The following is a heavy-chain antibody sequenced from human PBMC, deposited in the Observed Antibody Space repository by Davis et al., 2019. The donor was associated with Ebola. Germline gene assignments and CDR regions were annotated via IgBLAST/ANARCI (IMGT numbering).Heavy chain of an antibody. J-gene: IGHJ1*01. V-gene: IGHV1-18*01. D-gene: IGHD6-13*01. Sequence: ASVKVSCKASGYTFVDYGISWVRQAPGQGLEWMGWISAYYGTTRYAQKVEGRVAMTRETSTRTAYMELRSLRHDDTAVYYCVSERAAGTAGAYVYFQYWGQGTLVTVSS. CDR2: ISAYYGTT. CDR1: GYTFVDYG. CDR3: VSERAAGTAGAYVYFQY.